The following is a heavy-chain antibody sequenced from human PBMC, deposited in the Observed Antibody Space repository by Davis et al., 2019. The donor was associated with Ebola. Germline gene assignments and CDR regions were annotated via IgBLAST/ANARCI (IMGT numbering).Heavy chain of an antibody. CDR3: AKARETLIVVYGMDV. CDR2: ISWNSGSI. J-gene: IGHJ6*02. Sequence: GGSLRLSCAASGFTFDDYAMHWVRQAPGKGLEWVSGISWNSGSIGYADSVKGRFTISRDNAKNSLYLQMNSLRAEDTALYYCAKARETLIVVYGMDVWGQGTTVTVSS. V-gene: IGHV3-9*01. D-gene: IGHD3-22*01. CDR1: GFTFDDYA.